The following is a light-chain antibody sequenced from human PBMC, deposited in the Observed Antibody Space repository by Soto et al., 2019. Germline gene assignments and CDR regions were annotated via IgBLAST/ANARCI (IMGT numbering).Light chain of an antibody. CDR3: QQYNNWPPFT. Sequence: DIVMTQSPATLSVSPGERVTLSCRASQSVSSSLAWYQQKPGQAPRLLIYGASTRATGIPARFSGSGSGTEFTLTISSLQSEDFAVYYCQQYNNWPPFTFGPGTKVDIK. CDR1: QSVSSS. V-gene: IGKV3-15*01. J-gene: IGKJ3*01. CDR2: GAS.